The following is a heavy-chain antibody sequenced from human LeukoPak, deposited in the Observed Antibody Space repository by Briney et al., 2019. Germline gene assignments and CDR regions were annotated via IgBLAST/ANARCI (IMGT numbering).Heavy chain of an antibody. CDR1: GFTFSSYG. Sequence: GGSLRLSCAASGFTFSSYGMHWVRQAPGKELEWVAVIWYDGSSKYYADSVKGRFTISRDNSRNTLYLQMNSLRAEDTAVYYCAKALIPRDTAMVKGYWGQGTLVTVSS. CDR3: AKALIPRDTAMVKGY. J-gene: IGHJ4*02. D-gene: IGHD5-18*01. V-gene: IGHV3-33*06. CDR2: IWYDGSSK.